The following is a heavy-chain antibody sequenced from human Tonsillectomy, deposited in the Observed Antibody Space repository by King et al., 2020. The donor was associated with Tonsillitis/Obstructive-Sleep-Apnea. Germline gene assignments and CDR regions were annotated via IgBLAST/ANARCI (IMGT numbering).Heavy chain of an antibody. CDR2: IYYRGST. J-gene: IGHJ4*02. CDR3: ARHIVVVTSTPYYFDY. Sequence: QLQESGPGLVKPSETPSLTCTVSGGSISSRSYYWGWIRQPPGKGLEWIGSIYYRGSTYYNPSLKSRVTISVDTSKNQFSLKVSSVTAADTAVYYCARHIVVVTSTPYYFDYWGQGTLVTVSS. D-gene: IGHD2-21*02. V-gene: IGHV4-39*07. CDR1: GGSISSRSYY.